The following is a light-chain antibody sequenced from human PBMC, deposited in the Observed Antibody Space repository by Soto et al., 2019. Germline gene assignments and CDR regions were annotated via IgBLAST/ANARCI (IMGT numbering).Light chain of an antibody. Sequence: QSALTQPTSASGSPGQSVTISCTGTSSDVGGYNYVSWYQQHPGKAPKLMIYEVSKRPSGVPDRFSGSKSGNTASLTVSGLQAEDEADYYCSSYAGSSTPYVFGTGTKLTVL. V-gene: IGLV2-8*01. CDR3: SSYAGSSTPYV. CDR1: SSDVGGYNY. J-gene: IGLJ1*01. CDR2: EVS.